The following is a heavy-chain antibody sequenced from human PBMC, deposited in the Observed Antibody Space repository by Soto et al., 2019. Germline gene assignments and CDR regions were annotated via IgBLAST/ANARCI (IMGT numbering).Heavy chain of an antibody. V-gene: IGHV1-18*01. Sequence: HVQLVQSGGEVKKPGASVKVSCKPSGYTFTNYVISWVRQAPGQGLEYMGWISPFNGHTKYAQKFQGRVTLTTETSPSTAYMELRSLINDDTAVYYCARDAGSESYLAYWGQGTLVSVSS. D-gene: IGHD1-26*01. CDR2: ISPFNGHT. CDR1: GYTFTNYV. J-gene: IGHJ4*02. CDR3: ARDAGSESYLAY.